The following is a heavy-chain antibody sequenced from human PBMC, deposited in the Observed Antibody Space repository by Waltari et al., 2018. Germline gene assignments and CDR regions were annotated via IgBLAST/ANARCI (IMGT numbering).Heavy chain of an antibody. CDR1: GGSISSSSYY. Sequence: QLQLQESGPGLVKPSETLSLTCTVSGGSISSSSYYWGWIRQPPGKGLEWIGSIYYSGSTNYNPSLKRRVTISVDTSKNQFALKRSSVTAADTAVYYGARGGAGSYGYWGQGTLVTVSS. J-gene: IGHJ4*02. CDR2: IYYSGST. CDR3: ARGGAGSYGY. D-gene: IGHD3-16*01. V-gene: IGHV4-39*07.